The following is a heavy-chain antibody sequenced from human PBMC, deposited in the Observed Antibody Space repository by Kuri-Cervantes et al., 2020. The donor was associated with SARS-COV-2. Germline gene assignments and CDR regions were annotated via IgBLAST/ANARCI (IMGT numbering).Heavy chain of an antibody. J-gene: IGHJ5*02. D-gene: IGHD3-3*01. CDR1: GGSISSGSYY. V-gene: IGHV4-61*02. CDR3: ARHLWVPAYYDFWSGFELNWFDP. CDR2: FYTSGSS. Sequence: SETLSLTCAVSGGSISSGSYYWSWIRPPAGKGLEWIGRFYTSGSSVYNPSLKIPVTISVDTSKNQFSLTLSSVTAADTAVYYCARHLWVPAYYDFWSGFELNWFDPWGQGTLVTVSS.